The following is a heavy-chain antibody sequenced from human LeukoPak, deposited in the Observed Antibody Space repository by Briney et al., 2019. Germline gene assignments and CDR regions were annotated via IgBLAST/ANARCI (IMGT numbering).Heavy chain of an antibody. D-gene: IGHD4-23*01. J-gene: IGHJ4*02. CDR1: GFSFSSYG. V-gene: IGHV3-30*02. Sequence: PGGSLGLSCAASGFSFSSYGMHWVRQAPGKGLEWVAVIPYDGSNTYYADSVKGRFTISRDNSKNTLYLQMNSLRVEDSAVYYCAKNTKPTLVTPDFWGQGTLVTVSS. CDR2: IPYDGSNT. CDR3: AKNTKPTLVTPDF.